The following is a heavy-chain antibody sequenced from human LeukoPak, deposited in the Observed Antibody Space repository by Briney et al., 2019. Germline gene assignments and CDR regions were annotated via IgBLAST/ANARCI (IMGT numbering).Heavy chain of an antibody. Sequence: GTLRLSCAASGFTFSSYGMSWVRQAPGKGLEWVSAISGIGDATYYADSVKGRFTISRDNSKNTLYLQMNSLRVEDTAVYYCARDSSMLRGPLVIYYFDFWGQGTLVTVSS. V-gene: IGHV3-23*01. D-gene: IGHD3-10*01. CDR1: GFTFSSYG. CDR2: ISGIGDAT. CDR3: ARDSSMLRGPLVIYYFDF. J-gene: IGHJ4*02.